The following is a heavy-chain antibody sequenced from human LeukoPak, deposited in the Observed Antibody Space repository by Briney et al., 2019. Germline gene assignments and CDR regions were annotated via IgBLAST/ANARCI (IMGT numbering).Heavy chain of an antibody. J-gene: IGHJ4*02. CDR3: VREDPSEYGFIDY. Sequence: GGSLRLSCAASGFTFSSYAMSWVRQAPGKGLEWVSAISGSGGSTYYADSVKGRFTISRDNSKNTLYLQMNSLRDEDTAVYYCVREDPSEYGFIDYWGQGTLVTVPS. V-gene: IGHV3-23*01. CDR2: ISGSGGST. D-gene: IGHD2/OR15-2a*01. CDR1: GFTFSSYA.